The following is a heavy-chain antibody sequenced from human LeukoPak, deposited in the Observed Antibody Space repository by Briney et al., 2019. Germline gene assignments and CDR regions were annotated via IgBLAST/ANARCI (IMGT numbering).Heavy chain of an antibody. V-gene: IGHV1-18*01. Sequence: ASVKVSCKASGYTFTSYGISWVRQAPGQGLEWMGWISAYNGNTNYAQKLQGRVTKTTDTSTSTAYMELRSLRSDDTAVYYCASLVAWYNWFDPWGQGTLVTVSS. D-gene: IGHD2-2*01. CDR1: GYTFTSYG. CDR3: ASLVAWYNWFDP. CDR2: ISAYNGNT. J-gene: IGHJ5*02.